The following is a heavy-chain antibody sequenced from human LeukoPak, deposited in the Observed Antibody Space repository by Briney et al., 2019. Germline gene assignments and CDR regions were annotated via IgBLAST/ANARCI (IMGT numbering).Heavy chain of an antibody. CDR3: ARGKRRYYSDSSGYPPLGY. Sequence: ASVKDSCKASGYTFTGYYMHWVRQAPGQGLEWMGWINPNSGGTNYAQKFQGRVTMTRDTSISTAYMELSRLRSDDTAVYYCARGKRRYYSDSSGYPPLGYWGQGTLVTVSS. CDR1: GYTFTGYY. D-gene: IGHD3-22*01. J-gene: IGHJ4*02. CDR2: INPNSGGT. V-gene: IGHV1-2*02.